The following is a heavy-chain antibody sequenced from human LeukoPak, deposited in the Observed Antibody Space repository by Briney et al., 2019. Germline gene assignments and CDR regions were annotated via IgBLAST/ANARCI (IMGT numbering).Heavy chain of an antibody. CDR3: ARQISAKYYFDY. CDR2: VHYSGSP. CDR1: GGSISNSH. D-gene: IGHD3-10*01. J-gene: IGHJ4*02. V-gene: IGHV4-59*08. Sequence: SETLSLTCTVSGGSISNSHWSWIRPPPGKGLEWIGCVHYSGSPTYNPSLKSPVSILVDTSKNQFSLKLSSVTAADTAVYYCARQISAKYYFDYWGQGTLVTVSS.